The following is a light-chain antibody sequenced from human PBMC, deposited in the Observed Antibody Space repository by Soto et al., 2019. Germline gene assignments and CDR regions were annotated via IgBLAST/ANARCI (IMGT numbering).Light chain of an antibody. CDR1: SSNVGSNY. J-gene: IGLJ3*02. Sequence: QSVLTQPSSASGTPGQRVTISCSGSSSNVGSNYVYWYQQLPGTAPKLLIYRDDQRPSGVPDRFSGSKSATSASLAISGLRSEDEADYFCAVWDDRLSGPHWEFGGGTKLTV. V-gene: IGLV1-47*01. CDR2: RDD. CDR3: AVWDDRLSGPHWE.